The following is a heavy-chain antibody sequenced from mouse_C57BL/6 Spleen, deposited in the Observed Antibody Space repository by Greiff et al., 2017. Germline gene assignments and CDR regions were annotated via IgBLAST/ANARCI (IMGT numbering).Heavy chain of an antibody. Sequence: QVQLQQSGAELVRPGTSVKVSCKASGYAFTNYLIEWVKQRPGQGLEWIGVINPGSGGTNYNEKFKGKATLTADKSSSTAYMQLSSLTSEDSAVYFCARSDCNYEFAYWGQGTLVTVSA. CDR3: ARSDCNYEFAY. CDR1: GYAFTNYL. J-gene: IGHJ3*01. V-gene: IGHV1-54*01. D-gene: IGHD2-1*01. CDR2: INPGSGGT.